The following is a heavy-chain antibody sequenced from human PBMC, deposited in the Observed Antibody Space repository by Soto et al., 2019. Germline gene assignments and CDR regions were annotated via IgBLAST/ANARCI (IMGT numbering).Heavy chain of an antibody. Sequence: GGSLRLSCAASGFTFSSYAMSWVRQAPGKGLEWVGFIRSKAYGGTTEYAASVKGRFTISRDDSKSIAYLQMNSLKTEDTAVYYCTRDLSYSSSPTYWGQGTLVTVSS. D-gene: IGHD6-13*01. CDR2: IRSKAYGGTT. V-gene: IGHV3-49*04. CDR3: TRDLSYSSSPTY. CDR1: GFTFSSYA. J-gene: IGHJ4*02.